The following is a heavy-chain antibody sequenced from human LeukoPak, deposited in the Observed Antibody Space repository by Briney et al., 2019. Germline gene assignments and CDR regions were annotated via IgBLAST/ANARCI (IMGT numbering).Heavy chain of an antibody. V-gene: IGHV3-23*01. CDR3: AKEAALYCAATNCEEGSFDC. J-gene: IGHJ4*02. D-gene: IGHD2-8*02. Sequence: GRSLRLSCAASGFTFSNYAFSWVRQAPGKGLQWVSTISITGGSAYYADSVKGRFTISRDNYRNTVSLQMNSLRAEDTAVYYCAKEAALYCAATNCEEGSFDCWGQGTLVTISS. CDR1: GFTFSNYA. CDR2: ISITGGSA.